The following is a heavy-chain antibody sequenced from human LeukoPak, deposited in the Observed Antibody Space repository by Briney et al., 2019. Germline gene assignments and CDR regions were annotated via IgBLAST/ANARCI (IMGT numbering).Heavy chain of an antibody. D-gene: IGHD3-10*01. J-gene: IGHJ4*02. V-gene: IGHV1-3*01. Sequence: ASVKVSCKASGYTFTMHWVRQAPGQRLEWMGWINAGNGNTKYSQKFQGRVTITRDTSASTAYMELNSLRAEDTAVYYCAKDYEVNYYGSGSYYPNPSSGEFDYWGQGTLVTVSS. CDR1: GYTFT. CDR3: AKDYEVNYYGSGSYYPNPSSGEFDY. CDR2: INAGNGNT.